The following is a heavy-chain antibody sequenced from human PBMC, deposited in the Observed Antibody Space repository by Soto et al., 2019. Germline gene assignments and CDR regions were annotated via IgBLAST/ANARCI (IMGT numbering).Heavy chain of an antibody. D-gene: IGHD2-8*01. CDR3: VRDLGHCTNGVSSS. Sequence: EVQLVESGGGLIQPGGSLRLSCVASGFTFSRYWMNWVREVPGKELVWVSRLNGDGSITKYADSVKGRFTISRDNAKNTVYLQMNSLGTEDTAVYYCVRDLGHCTNGVSSSWGQGTLVTVSS. V-gene: IGHV3-74*01. J-gene: IGHJ4*02. CDR2: LNGDGSIT. CDR1: GFTFSRYW.